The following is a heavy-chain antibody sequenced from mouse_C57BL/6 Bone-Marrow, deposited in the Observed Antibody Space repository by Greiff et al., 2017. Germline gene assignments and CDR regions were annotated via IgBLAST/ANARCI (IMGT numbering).Heavy chain of an antibody. CDR2: INPNNGGT. CDR3: ARPPYDYDVGYYAMDY. V-gene: IGHV1-26*01. D-gene: IGHD2-4*01. Sequence: EVQLQQSGPELVKPGASVKISCKASGYTFTDYYMNWVKQSHGKSLEWIGDINPNNGGTNYNQKFKGKATLTVDKSSSTAYMELRSLTSEDSAVYYCARPPYDYDVGYYAMDYWGQGTSVTVSS. J-gene: IGHJ4*01. CDR1: GYTFTDYY.